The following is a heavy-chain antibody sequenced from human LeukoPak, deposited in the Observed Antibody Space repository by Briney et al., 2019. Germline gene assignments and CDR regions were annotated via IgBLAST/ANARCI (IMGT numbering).Heavy chain of an antibody. V-gene: IGHV3-21*01. J-gene: IGHJ6*03. CDR2: ISSSSSYI. CDR3: ARDSEDAGDYSNYGIYYMDV. D-gene: IGHD4-11*01. Sequence: TGGSLRLSCAASGFTFSSYSMNWVRRAPGKGLEWVSSISSSSSYIYYADSVKGRFTISRDNAKNSLYLQMNSLRAEDTAVYYCARDSEDAGDYSNYGIYYMDVWGKGTTVTVSS. CDR1: GFTFSSYS.